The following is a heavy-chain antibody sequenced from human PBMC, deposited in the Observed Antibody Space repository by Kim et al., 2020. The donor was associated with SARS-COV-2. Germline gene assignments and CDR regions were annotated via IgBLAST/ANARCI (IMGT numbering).Heavy chain of an antibody. V-gene: IGHV3-30*18. Sequence: GGSLRLSCAASGFTFSSYGMHWVRQAPGKGLEWVAVISYDGSNKYYADSVKGRFTISRDNSKNTLYLQMNSLRAEDTAVYYCAKARNPTIFGVVIPRNW. CDR3: AKARNPTIFGVVIPRNW. D-gene: IGHD3-3*01. CDR1: GFTFSSYG. J-gene: IGHJ5*01. CDR2: ISYDGSNK.